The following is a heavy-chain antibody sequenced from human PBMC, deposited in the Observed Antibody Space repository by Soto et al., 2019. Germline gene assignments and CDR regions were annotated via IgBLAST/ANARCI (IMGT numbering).Heavy chain of an antibody. Sequence: QVHLVESGGGVVQPGRSLRLSCEASGFTFSAFGMHWVRQAPGKGLERVAIISYDGILKYYADSVKGRFTISRDTSKSALYLQMNSLGAEETAVYYCAKDFKISGGHYGSLNYYYGMDVWGQGTTVTVSS. CDR1: GFTFSAFG. J-gene: IGHJ6*02. V-gene: IGHV3-30*18. CDR3: AKDFKISGGHYGSLNYYYGMDV. CDR2: ISYDGILK. D-gene: IGHD3-10*01.